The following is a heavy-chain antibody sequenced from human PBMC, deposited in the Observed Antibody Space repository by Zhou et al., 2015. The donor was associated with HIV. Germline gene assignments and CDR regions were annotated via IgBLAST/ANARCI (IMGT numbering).Heavy chain of an antibody. J-gene: IGHJ6*02. V-gene: IGHV3-30*18. Sequence: QEQLMESGGGVVQPGRSLRLSCAASGFTFRNSGVHWVRQAPGKGLEWVAVISYGGSGQYYADSVRGRFSISRDISKNTVFLQMNSLTVEDTAVYYCAKDRLQFMEWPGPYYYGMDVWGQGTTVTVSS. CDR2: ISYGGSGQ. CDR1: GFTFRNSG. CDR3: AKDRLQFMEWPGPYYYGMDV. D-gene: IGHD3-3*01.